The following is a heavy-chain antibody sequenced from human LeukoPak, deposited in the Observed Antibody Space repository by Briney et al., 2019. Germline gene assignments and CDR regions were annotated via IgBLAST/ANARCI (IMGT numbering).Heavy chain of an antibody. Sequence: GASVKVSCKASGYTFTSYGISWVRQATGQGLEWMGWMNPNSGNTGYAQKFQARVTFTRITSISTAYMELRSLRPEDTAVYYCARGERGYRYGFEYFQRWGQGTLVTVSS. CDR2: MNPNSGNT. J-gene: IGHJ1*01. CDR1: GYTFTSYG. D-gene: IGHD5-18*01. CDR3: ARGERGYRYGFEYFQR. V-gene: IGHV1-8*03.